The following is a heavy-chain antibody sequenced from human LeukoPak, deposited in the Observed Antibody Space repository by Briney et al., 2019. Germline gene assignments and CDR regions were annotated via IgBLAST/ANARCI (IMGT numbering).Heavy chain of an antibody. CDR1: GGSISSYY. J-gene: IGHJ4*02. Sequence: SETLSLTCTVSGGSISSYYWSWIRQPPGKGLEWIGYIYYSGSTNYNPSLKSRVTISVDTSKNQFSLKLSSVTAADTAVYYCARGRGDCSSTSCHGEFDYWGQGTLVTVSS. D-gene: IGHD2-2*01. CDR2: IYYSGST. CDR3: ARGRGDCSSTSCHGEFDY. V-gene: IGHV4-59*12.